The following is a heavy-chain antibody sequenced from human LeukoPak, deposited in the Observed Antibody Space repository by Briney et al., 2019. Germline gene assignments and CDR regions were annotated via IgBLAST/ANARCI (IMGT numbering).Heavy chain of an antibody. V-gene: IGHV1-69*05. CDR2: LIPGVTSA. Sequence: SVKVSCKASGGTFTSHSINWVRQAPGQGLEWAGGLIPGVTSANYAQRFEDTVRITTDESKTTVYLDLSSPTSEDTAVYYCAKAVVTTTNWYFDLWGQGTLVTVSS. J-gene: IGHJ2*01. D-gene: IGHD4-23*01. CDR3: AKAVVTTTNWYFDL. CDR1: GGTFTSHS.